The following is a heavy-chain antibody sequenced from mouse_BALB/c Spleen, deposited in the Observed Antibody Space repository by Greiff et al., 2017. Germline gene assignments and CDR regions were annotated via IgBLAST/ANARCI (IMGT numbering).Heavy chain of an antibody. D-gene: IGHD2-14*01. J-gene: IGHJ3*01. V-gene: IGHV2-2*02. Sequence: VQLVESGPGLVQPSQSLSITCTVSGFSLTSYGVHWVRQSPGKGLEWLGVIWSGGSTDYNAAFISRLSISKDNSKSQVFFKMNSLQANDTAIYYCATNRGNYRYEAYWGQGTLVTVSA. CDR2: IWSGGST. CDR1: GFSLTSYG. CDR3: ATNRGNYRYEAY.